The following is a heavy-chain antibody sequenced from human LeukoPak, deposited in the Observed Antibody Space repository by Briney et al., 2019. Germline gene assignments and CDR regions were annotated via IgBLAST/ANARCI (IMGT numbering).Heavy chain of an antibody. Sequence: ASVKVSCKASGYSXIHSGLSWVRQAPGQGLEWMGWLNPYNGDTNFAQNLQGRVTMTRDKSTNTAYMELRSLRSDDTAVYYCARPTETTAGYYFDYWGQGILVTVSS. CDR3: ARPTETTAGYYFDY. CDR1: GYSXIHSG. D-gene: IGHD1/OR15-1a*01. V-gene: IGHV1-18*01. J-gene: IGHJ4*02. CDR2: LNPYNGDT.